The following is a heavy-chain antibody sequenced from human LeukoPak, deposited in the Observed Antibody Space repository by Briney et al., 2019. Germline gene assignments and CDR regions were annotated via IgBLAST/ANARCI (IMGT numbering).Heavy chain of an antibody. CDR2: IYSSGST. CDR1: GGSITSSSYY. J-gene: IGHJ5*02. Sequence: PSETLSLTCTVSGGSITSSSYYWSWIRQPAGKGLEWIGRIYSSGSTSYNPSLKSRVTMSVDTSKNQFSLKLSSVTAADTAVYYCAREYCSSTSCYAAWFDPWGQRTLVTVSS. V-gene: IGHV4-61*02. CDR3: AREYCSSTSCYAAWFDP. D-gene: IGHD2-2*01.